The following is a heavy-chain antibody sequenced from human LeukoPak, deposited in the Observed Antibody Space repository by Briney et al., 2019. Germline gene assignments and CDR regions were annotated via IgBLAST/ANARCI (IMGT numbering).Heavy chain of an antibody. Sequence: TCGFTYYPDSLKGRFTISRDNSKNTLYLQMNSLRAEDTAVYYCAKDPGYGDYGDWYFDVWGRGTLVTVSS. CDR3: AKDPGYGDYGDWYFDV. CDR2: TCGFT. D-gene: IGHD4-17*01. V-gene: IGHV3-23*01. J-gene: IGHJ2*01.